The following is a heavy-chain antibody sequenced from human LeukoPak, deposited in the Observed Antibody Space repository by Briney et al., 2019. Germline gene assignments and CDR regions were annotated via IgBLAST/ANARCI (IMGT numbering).Heavy chain of an antibody. Sequence: GGSLRLSCAASGFTFSSYTMSWVRQAPGKGLEWVSSISPSSSPIYYADSVGGRFSISRDNARDSLYLQMNSLRAEDTAVYYCGRLAGTRYPWYLDYWGQGTLVTVSS. CDR3: GRLAGTRYPWYLDY. CDR2: ISPSSSPI. D-gene: IGHD7-27*01. J-gene: IGHJ4*02. CDR1: GFTFSSYT. V-gene: IGHV3-21*01.